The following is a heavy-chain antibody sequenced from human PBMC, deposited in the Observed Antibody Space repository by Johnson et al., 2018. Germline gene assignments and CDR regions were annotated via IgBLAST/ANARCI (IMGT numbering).Heavy chain of an antibody. Sequence: QVQLVESGGGVVQPGRSLRLSCAAPGFSFSSYGMHWVRQAPGNGLEWVAVISYDGSNKYYADSVKGRFTIPRDNSKNTLYLQMNSLIAEDTAVYYCASCLYSSGWYYYYMDVWGQGTTVTVSS. CDR2: ISYDGSNK. V-gene: IGHV3-30*03. CDR3: ASCLYSSGWYYYYMDV. D-gene: IGHD6-19*01. J-gene: IGHJ6*03. CDR1: GFSFSSYG.